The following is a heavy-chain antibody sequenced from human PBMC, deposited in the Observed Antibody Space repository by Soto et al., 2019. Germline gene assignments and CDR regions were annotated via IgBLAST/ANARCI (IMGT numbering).Heavy chain of an antibody. CDR1: GYSFTSYW. D-gene: IGHD5-12*01. CDR3: ARQVEMATIPYYFDY. Sequence: EVQLVQSGAEVKKPGESLKISCKGSGYSFTSYWIGWVCQMPGKGLEWMGIIYPGDSDTRYSPSFQGQVTISADKSISTAYLQWSSLKASDTAMYYCARQVEMATIPYYFDYWGQGTLVTVSS. CDR2: IYPGDSDT. V-gene: IGHV5-51*01. J-gene: IGHJ4*02.